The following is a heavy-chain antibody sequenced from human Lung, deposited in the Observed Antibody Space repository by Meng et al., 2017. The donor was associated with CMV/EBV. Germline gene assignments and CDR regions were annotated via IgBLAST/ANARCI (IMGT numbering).Heavy chain of an antibody. Sequence: SETLSLXCAVYGGSFSGYYWSWIRQPPGKGLEWIGEINHSGSTNHNPSLKRRVTISADTSKNQFSLKLSSVTAADTAVYYCASARSGWYNNWFDPWGQGTXVTVSS. J-gene: IGHJ5*02. CDR2: INHSGST. D-gene: IGHD6-19*01. CDR1: GGSFSGYY. V-gene: IGHV4-34*01. CDR3: ASARSGWYNNWFDP.